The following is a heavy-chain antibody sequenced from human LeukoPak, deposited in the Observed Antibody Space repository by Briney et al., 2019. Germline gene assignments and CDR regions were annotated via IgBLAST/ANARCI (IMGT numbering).Heavy chain of an antibody. CDR3: ARGNILTGKYMVH. D-gene: IGHD3-9*01. J-gene: IGHJ4*02. CDR2: IYSGGST. CDR1: GFTVSNNY. Sequence: PGGSLRLSCAASGFTVSNNYMSWVRQAPGKGLEWVSVIYSGGSTYYADSVRGRFTIFRDNVKNTLFLQTNNLRAEDTAVYYCARGNILTGKYMVHWGQGTLVTVSS. V-gene: IGHV3-53*01.